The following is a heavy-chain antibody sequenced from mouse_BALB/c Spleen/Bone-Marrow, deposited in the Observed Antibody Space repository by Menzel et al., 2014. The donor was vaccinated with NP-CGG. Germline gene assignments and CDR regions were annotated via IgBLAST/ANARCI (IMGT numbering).Heavy chain of an antibody. J-gene: IGHJ3*01. V-gene: IGHV2-2*01. CDR3: AREDYSRAWFAY. CDR1: GFSLXSYG. CDR2: IWSGGST. Sequence: VQLVESGPGLVQPSQSLSITCTVSGFSLXSYGVHWVRQSPGKGLERLGVIWSGGSTDYNAAFISRLSIAKDNSKSHVFFKMNSLQAYDTAIYYCAREDYSRAWFAYWGQGTLVTVPA. D-gene: IGHD1-1*01.